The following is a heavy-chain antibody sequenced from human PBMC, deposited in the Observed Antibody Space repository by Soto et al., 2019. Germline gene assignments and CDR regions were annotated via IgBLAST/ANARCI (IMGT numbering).Heavy chain of an antibody. CDR1: GFTISSYA. CDR3: AKDPGAGTWGGFRYYYYGMDV. Sequence: PWGSLRLSWAASGFTISSYAMSWVRQAPGKGLEWVSAISGSGGSTYYADSVKGRFTISRDNSKNTLYLQMNSLRAEDTAVYYCAKDPGAGTWGGFRYYYYGMDVWGQGTTVTVSS. V-gene: IGHV3-23*01. D-gene: IGHD6-19*01. J-gene: IGHJ6*02. CDR2: ISGSGGST.